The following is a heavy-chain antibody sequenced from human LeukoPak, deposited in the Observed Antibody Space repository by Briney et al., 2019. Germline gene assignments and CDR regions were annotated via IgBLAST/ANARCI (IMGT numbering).Heavy chain of an antibody. D-gene: IGHD2-8*02. CDR3: ATYTEGYCTGVNCYAGLDY. CDR2: ISAYNGNP. J-gene: IGHJ4*02. CDR1: GYTFTGYG. Sequence: ASVKVSCKASGYTFTGYGVTWVRQAPGQGLEWMGWISAYNGNPGYAQKFQGRVTMTTDTSTSTAYMELRSLRSDDTAVYYCATYTEGYCTGVNCYAGLDYWGQGTLVTVSS. V-gene: IGHV1-18*01.